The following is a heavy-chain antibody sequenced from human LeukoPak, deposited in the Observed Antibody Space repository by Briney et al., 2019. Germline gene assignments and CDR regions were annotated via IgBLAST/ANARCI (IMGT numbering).Heavy chain of an antibody. D-gene: IGHD2-2*01. CDR2: IIPILGIA. CDR1: GGTFSSYA. J-gene: IGHJ4*02. Sequence: ASVKVSCKASGGTFSSYAISWVRQAPGQGLEWMGRIIPILGIANYAQKFQGRVTITADKSTSTAYMELSSLRSEDTAVYYCARGGGDIVVVPASLDYWGQGTLVTVSS. CDR3: ARGGGDIVVVPASLDY. V-gene: IGHV1-69*04.